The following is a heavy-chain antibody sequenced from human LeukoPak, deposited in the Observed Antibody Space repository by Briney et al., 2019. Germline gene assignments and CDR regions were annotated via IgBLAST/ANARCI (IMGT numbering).Heavy chain of an antibody. CDR1: GFTFSSYS. D-gene: IGHD3-9*01. J-gene: IGHJ4*02. Sequence: GGSLRLSCAASGFTFSSYSMNWVRQAPGKGLEWVSYISSSSSTIYYADSVKGRFTISRDNAKNSLYLQMNSLRAEDTAVYYCARAEDETYYDILTGYYVDYWGQGTLVTVSS. CDR2: ISSSSSTI. V-gene: IGHV3-48*04. CDR3: ARAEDETYYDILTGYYVDY.